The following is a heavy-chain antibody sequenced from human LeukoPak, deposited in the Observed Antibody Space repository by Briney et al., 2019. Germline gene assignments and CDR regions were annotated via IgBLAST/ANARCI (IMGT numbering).Heavy chain of an antibody. D-gene: IGHD2-15*01. CDR2: IYSSGRT. J-gene: IGHJ4*02. CDR3: ARAPAGCGGTCSVDY. V-gene: IGHV4-4*07. Sequence: PSETLSLTCTVSGASMSNSFWSWIRQPAGKGLEWIGRIYSSGRTNYNPSLKSRVTLSIDTSNNQFSLKLTSVTAADTALYYCARAPAGCGGTCSVDYWGQGTLVTVSS. CDR1: GASMSNSF.